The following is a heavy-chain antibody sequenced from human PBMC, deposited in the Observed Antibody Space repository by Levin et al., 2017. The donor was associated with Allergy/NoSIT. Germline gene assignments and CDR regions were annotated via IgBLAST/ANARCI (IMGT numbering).Heavy chain of an antibody. D-gene: IGHD3-10*01. CDR3: AREGAWPPITMVQGPPGAYYYYYMDV. Sequence: GGSLRLSCAASGFTFSSYWVSWVRQAPGKGLEWVANIKQDGSEKYYVDSVKGRFTISRDNAKNSLYLQMNSLRAEDTAVYYCAREGAWPPITMVQGPPGAYYYYYMDVWGKGTTVTVSS. J-gene: IGHJ6*03. CDR2: IKQDGSEK. V-gene: IGHV3-7*01. CDR1: GFTFSSYW.